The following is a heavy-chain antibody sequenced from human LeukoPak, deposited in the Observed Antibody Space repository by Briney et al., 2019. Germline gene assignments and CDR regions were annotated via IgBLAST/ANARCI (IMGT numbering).Heavy chain of an antibody. CDR3: ARTVTYYYDSSGRLKDYWFDP. Sequence: ASVKVSCKASGYTFTSYYMDWVRQAPGQGLEWMGVINPSGGSTRYTQKFQGRVTMTRDTSTSTVYMELSSLRSEDTAVYYCARTVTYYYDSSGRLKDYWFDPWGQGTLVTVSS. D-gene: IGHD3-22*01. CDR2: INPSGGST. J-gene: IGHJ5*02. CDR1: GYTFTSYY. V-gene: IGHV1-46*01.